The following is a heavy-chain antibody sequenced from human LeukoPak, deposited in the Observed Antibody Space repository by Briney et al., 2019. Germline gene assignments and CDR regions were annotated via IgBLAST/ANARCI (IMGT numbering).Heavy chain of an antibody. CDR1: GRSISSSSDD. D-gene: IGHD5-12*01. J-gene: IGHJ4*02. V-gene: IGHV4-39*07. CDR3: ARDGYSGNDGL. CDR2: MYYSGST. Sequence: SETLSLACTVSGRSISSSSDDWGWIRQPPGKGLEWIGSMYYSGSTYYNPSLKSPVTISVDTSKNQFSLKLSSVTAADTAVYYCARDGYSGNDGLWGQGTLVTVSS.